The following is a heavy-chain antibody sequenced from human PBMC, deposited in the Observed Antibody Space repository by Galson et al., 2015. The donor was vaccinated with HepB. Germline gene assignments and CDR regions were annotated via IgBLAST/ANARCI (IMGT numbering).Heavy chain of an antibody. CDR3: ARESAQWGVHSRSCDY. D-gene: IGHD3-22*01. V-gene: IGHV3-7*03. Sequence: SLRLSCAASGFTFSSYWMSWVRQAPGKGLEWVANIKQDGSEKYYVDSVKGRFTISRDNAKNSLYLQMNSLRAEDTAVYYCARESAQWGVHSRSCDYWGQGTLVTVSS. J-gene: IGHJ4*02. CDR2: IKQDGSEK. CDR1: GFTFSSYW.